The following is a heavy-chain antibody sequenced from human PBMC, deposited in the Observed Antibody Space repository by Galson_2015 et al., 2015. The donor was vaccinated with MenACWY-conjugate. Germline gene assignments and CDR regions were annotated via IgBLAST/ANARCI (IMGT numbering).Heavy chain of an antibody. J-gene: IGHJ4*02. CDR1: GNTFTVYY. Sequence: SVKVSCKASGNTFTVYYFHWVRQAPGQGLEWMGRINPNSGGGNSAQRFQGRVTLTRDTSVSTIYMELNRLTPDDTAVYYCTRGPLRAAGDSCDSWGQGTLVTVS. V-gene: IGHV1-2*06. CDR3: TRGPLRAAGDSCDS. CDR2: INPNSGGG. D-gene: IGHD6-13*01.